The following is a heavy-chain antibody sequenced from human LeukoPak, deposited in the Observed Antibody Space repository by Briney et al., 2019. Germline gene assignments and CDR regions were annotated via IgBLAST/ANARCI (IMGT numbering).Heavy chain of an antibody. D-gene: IGHD3-10*01. CDR3: ARGREIHGGSDTKLDDY. J-gene: IGHJ4*02. CDR2: ISPRSGDT. CDR1: GYSFTDYY. V-gene: IGHV1-2*02. Sequence: ASVKVSCKASGYSFTDYYMHWVRQAPGQGLEWMGWISPRSGDTSYAQKFQGRVTMTRDTYINTVDMDLSGLTSDDTAVFYCARGREIHGGSDTKLDDYWGQGTLVTVSS.